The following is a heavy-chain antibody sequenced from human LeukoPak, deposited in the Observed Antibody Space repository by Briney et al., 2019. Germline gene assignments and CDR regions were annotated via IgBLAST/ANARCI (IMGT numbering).Heavy chain of an antibody. CDR2: ISSSSGDI. D-gene: IGHD4-23*01. CDR3: VRDADGGNSWFDS. J-gene: IGHJ5*01. Sequence: GGSLRPSCAASGFVFSTHSMNWVRQAPGKGLEWVSWISSSSGDIYYADSVKGRFTISRDDAKNSLYLQMNNLRDEDTAVYYCVRDADGGNSWFDSWGQGTLVTVSS. CDR1: GFVFSTHS. V-gene: IGHV3-21*01.